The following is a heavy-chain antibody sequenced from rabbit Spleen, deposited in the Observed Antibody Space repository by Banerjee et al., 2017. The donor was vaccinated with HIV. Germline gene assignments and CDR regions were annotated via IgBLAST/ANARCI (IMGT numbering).Heavy chain of an antibody. J-gene: IGHJ6*01. CDR2: IDPVFSST. V-gene: IGHV1S40*01. Sequence: LVEYGGDLVQPGASLTLTCTASGFDFSAYTFMCWVRQAPGKGLEWIGYIDPVFSSTHYASWAKGRYTFSKTSSTTVTLQMTSLTAADTATYFCARDTSSSFSSYGMDLWGQGTLVTVS. D-gene: IGHD1-1*01. CDR1: GFDFSAYTF. CDR3: ARDTSSSFSSYGMDL.